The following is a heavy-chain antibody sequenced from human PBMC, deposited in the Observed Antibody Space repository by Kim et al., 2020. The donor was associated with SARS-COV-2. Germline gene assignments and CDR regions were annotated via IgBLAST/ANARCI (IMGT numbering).Heavy chain of an antibody. J-gene: IGHJ6*02. CDR1: GFTLSTYS. V-gene: IGHV3-30-3*01. D-gene: IGHD2-15*01. CDR3: ARAHVVVEGGSGDNYYGMDV. CDR2: ISHDENRK. Sequence: GGSLRLSCEASGFTLSTYSIHWVRQAPGKALEWVAEISHDENRKYYADFVKGRFPSSRDNSKNRLYLQMNSLRTEDTAVYYCARAHVVVEGGSGDNYYGMDVWGQGTTVVVSS.